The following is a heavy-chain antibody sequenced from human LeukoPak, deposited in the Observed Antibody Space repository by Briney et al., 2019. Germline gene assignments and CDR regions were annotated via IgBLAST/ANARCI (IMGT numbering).Heavy chain of an antibody. J-gene: IGHJ4*02. CDR1: GFTFSSYS. V-gene: IGHV3-21*01. Sequence: GGSLRLSCAASGFTFSSYSMNWVRQAPGKGLEWASSISSSSSYIYYADSVKGRFTISRDNAKNSLYLQMNSLRAEDTAVYYCARGLYDFWSGYPGGLDYWGQGTLVTVSS. CDR3: ARGLYDFWSGYPGGLDY. CDR2: ISSSSSYI. D-gene: IGHD3-3*01.